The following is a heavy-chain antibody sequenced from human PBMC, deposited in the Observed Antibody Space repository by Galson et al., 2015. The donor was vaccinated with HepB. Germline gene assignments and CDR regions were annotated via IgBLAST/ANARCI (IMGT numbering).Heavy chain of an antibody. CDR2: ISGSGDST. V-gene: IGHV3-23*01. Sequence: SLRLSCAASGFTFSSYAMSWVRQAPGKGLEWVSIISGSGDSTYYADSVKGRLTISRDNSKNTLYLQMNSLRVEDTAVYYCAKALTMIVVVSAFDHWGRGPLVTVSS. CDR1: GFTFSSYA. J-gene: IGHJ4*02. CDR3: AKALTMIVVVSAFDH. D-gene: IGHD3-22*01.